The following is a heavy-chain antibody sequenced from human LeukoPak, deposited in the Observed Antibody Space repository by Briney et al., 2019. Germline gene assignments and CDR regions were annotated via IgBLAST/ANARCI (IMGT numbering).Heavy chain of an antibody. V-gene: IGHV1-69*05. Sequence: SVKVSCKASGGTFSSYAISWVRQAPGQGLEWMGGIIPIFGTANYAQKFQGRVTMTTDTSTSTAYMELRSLRSDDTAVYYCARVSVVVTAVDYWGQGTLVTVSS. CDR3: ARVSVVVTAVDY. CDR1: GGTFSSYA. CDR2: IIPIFGTA. D-gene: IGHD2-21*02. J-gene: IGHJ4*02.